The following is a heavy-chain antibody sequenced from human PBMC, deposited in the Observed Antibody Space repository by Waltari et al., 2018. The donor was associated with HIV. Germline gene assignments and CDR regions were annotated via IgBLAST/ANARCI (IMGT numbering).Heavy chain of an antibody. CDR1: GGSFSGYY. CDR2: INHSGST. D-gene: IGHD2-21*02. Sequence: QVQLQQWGAGLLKPSETLSLTCAVYGGSFSGYYWSWIRQPQGKGLEWIWEINHSGSTNYNPSLKSRVTISLDTSKNQFSLKLSSVTAADTAVYYCATCLPSRGGDCYPSAFDIWGQGTMVTVSS. J-gene: IGHJ3*02. CDR3: ATCLPSRGGDCYPSAFDI. V-gene: IGHV4-34*01.